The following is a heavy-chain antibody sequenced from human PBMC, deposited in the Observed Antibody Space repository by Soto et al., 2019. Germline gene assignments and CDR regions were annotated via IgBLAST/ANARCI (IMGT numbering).Heavy chain of an antibody. D-gene: IGHD3-10*01. Sequence: SETLSLTSTVSGYSINSYYWSCIRQTPGSGLEWIGYIYYTGSTSYNPSLKSRVTISVDTSKNQFSLKLSSVTAADTAVYYCARVSMVRGITYYYYYYGMDVWGRGTTVT. V-gene: IGHV4-59*01. CDR3: ARVSMVRGITYYYYYYGMDV. CDR2: IYYTGST. CDR1: GYSINSYY. J-gene: IGHJ6*02.